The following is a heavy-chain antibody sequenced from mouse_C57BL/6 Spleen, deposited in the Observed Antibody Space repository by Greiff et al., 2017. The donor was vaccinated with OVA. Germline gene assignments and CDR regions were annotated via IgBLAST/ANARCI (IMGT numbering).Heavy chain of an antibody. CDR1: GYTFTDYE. D-gene: IGHD1-3*01. CDR3: TRRGGKGYFDV. Sequence: VKLQESGAELVRPGASVTLSCKASGYTFTDYEMHWVKQTPVHGLEWIGAIDPETGGTAYNQKFKGKAILTADKSSSTAYMELRSLTSEDSAVYYCTRRGGKGYFDVWGTGTTVTVSS. CDR2: IDPETGGT. J-gene: IGHJ1*03. V-gene: IGHV1-15*01.